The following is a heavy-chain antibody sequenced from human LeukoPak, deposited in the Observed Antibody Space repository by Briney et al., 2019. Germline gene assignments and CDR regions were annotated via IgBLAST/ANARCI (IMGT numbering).Heavy chain of an antibody. CDR2: INHSGST. V-gene: IGHV4-39*07. CDR1: GGSISSSSYY. J-gene: IGHJ4*02. CDR3: ARERISSSWPFSVPVGIDY. D-gene: IGHD6-13*01. Sequence: PSETLSLTCTVSGGSISSSSYYWSWIRQPPGKGLAWIGEINHSGSTNYNPSLKSRVTISVDTSKNQFSLKLSSVTAADTAVYYCARERISSSWPFSVPVGIDYWGQGTLVTVSS.